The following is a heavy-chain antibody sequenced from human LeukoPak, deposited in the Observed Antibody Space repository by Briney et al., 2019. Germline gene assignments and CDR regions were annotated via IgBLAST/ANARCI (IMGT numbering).Heavy chain of an antibody. CDR3: ARARIAAAGRRKPRYYFDY. CDR1: GGSFSGYY. D-gene: IGHD6-13*01. Sequence: PSETLSLTCAVYGGSFSGYYWSWIRQPPGKGLEWIGEINHSGSTNYNPSLKSRVTISVDTSKNQFSLKLSSVTAADTAVYYCARARIAAAGRRKPRYYFDYWGQGTLVTVSS. CDR2: INHSGST. J-gene: IGHJ4*02. V-gene: IGHV4-34*01.